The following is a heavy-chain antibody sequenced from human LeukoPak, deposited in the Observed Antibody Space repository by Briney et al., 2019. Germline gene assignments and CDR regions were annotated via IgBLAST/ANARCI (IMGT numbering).Heavy chain of an antibody. V-gene: IGHV3-23*01. Sequence: GGSLRLSCAASGFTFSSYAMSWVRQAPGKGLEWVSAISGSGGSTYYADSVKGRFTISRDNAKNTLYLQMNSLRAEGTAVYYCARGGNWNWVYYFDYWGQGTLVTVSS. D-gene: IGHD1-7*01. J-gene: IGHJ4*02. CDR1: GFTFSSYA. CDR3: ARGGNWNWVYYFDY. CDR2: ISGSGGST.